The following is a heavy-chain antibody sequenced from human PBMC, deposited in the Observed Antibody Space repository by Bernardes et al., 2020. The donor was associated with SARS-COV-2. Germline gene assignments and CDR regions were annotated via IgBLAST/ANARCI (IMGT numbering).Heavy chain of an antibody. D-gene: IGHD4-17*01. V-gene: IGHV3-20*04. CDR2: INKNGGST. J-gene: IGHJ4*02. CDR3: ARGYFYGPFDF. CDR1: GFTFDDYG. Sequence: GGSLRLSCAASGFTFDDYGMSWVRQAPGKGLEWVSGINKNGGSTGYADSVRGRFTISRDNAKNSLHLQVNSLRDEDTALYYCARGYFYGPFDFWGQGILVTVSS.